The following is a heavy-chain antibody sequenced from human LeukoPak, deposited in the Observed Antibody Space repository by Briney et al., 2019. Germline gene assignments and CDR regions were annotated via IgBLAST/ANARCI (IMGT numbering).Heavy chain of an antibody. J-gene: IGHJ3*02. D-gene: IGHD4-17*01. CDR2: IYYSGST. CDR3: ARGGYGDYVHGFQRVAFDI. Sequence: SETLSLTCTVSGGSISSYYWSWIRQPPGKGLEWIGYIYYSGSTNYNPSLKSRVTISVDTSKNQFSLKLSSVTAADTAVYYCARGGYGDYVHGFQRVAFDIWGQGTMVTVSS. V-gene: IGHV4-59*01. CDR1: GGSISSYY.